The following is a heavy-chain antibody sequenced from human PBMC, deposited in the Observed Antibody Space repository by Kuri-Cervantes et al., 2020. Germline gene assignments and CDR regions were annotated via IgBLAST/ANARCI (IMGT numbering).Heavy chain of an antibody. V-gene: IGHV1-69*05. D-gene: IGHD4-11*01. CDR2: IIPIFGTA. CDR3: ARAGYSNYADYYYYMDV. J-gene: IGHJ6*03. CDR1: GYTFTSYG. Sequence: SVKVSCKASGYTFTSYGISWVRQAPGQGLEWMGGIIPIFGTANYAQKFQGRVTITTNESTSTAYMELSSLRSEDTAVYYCARAGYSNYADYYYYMDVWGKGTTVTVSS.